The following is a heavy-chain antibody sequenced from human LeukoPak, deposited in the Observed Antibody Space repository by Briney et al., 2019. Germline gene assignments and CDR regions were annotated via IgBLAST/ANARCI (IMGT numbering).Heavy chain of an antibody. CDR1: GGSISSYY. CDR2: IYYSGST. CDR3: ARDGYSRFDP. J-gene: IGHJ5*02. Sequence: SETLSLTCTVSGGSISSYYWSWIRQPPGKGLEWIGYIYYSGSTNYNPSLKSRVTISVDTSKNQFSLKLSSVTAADTAVYYCARDGYSRFDPWGQGTLVTVSS. D-gene: IGHD2-2*03. V-gene: IGHV4-59*01.